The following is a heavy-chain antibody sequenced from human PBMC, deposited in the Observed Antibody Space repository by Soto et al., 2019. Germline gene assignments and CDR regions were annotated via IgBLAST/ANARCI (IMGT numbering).Heavy chain of an antibody. V-gene: IGHV3-23*01. CDR2: ISGSGGST. J-gene: IGHJ4*02. Sequence: GGSPRLSCAASGFTFSSYAMSWVRQAPGKGLEWVSAISGSGGSTYYADSVKGRFTISRDNSKNTLYLQMNSLRAEDTAVYYCAKGMRDGSGSYYPYYFDYWGQGTLVTVSS. CDR1: GFTFSSYA. D-gene: IGHD3-10*01. CDR3: AKGMRDGSGSYYPYYFDY.